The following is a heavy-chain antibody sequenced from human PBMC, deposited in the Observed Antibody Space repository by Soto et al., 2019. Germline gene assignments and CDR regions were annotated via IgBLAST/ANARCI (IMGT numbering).Heavy chain of an antibody. V-gene: IGHV3-33*01. J-gene: IGHJ4*02. CDR2: IWYDGSNQ. Sequence: GSLRLACTASGFPFSSCGMHWVRQAPGKGLEWVAVIWYDGSNQDYADSVKGRFTISRDNSKNTLYLQMNSLRADDTAVYYCASSINWGQGTLVTVSS. CDR1: GFPFSSCG. CDR3: ASSIN.